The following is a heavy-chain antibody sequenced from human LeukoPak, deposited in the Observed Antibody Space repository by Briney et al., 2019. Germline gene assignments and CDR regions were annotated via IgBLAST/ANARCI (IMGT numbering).Heavy chain of an antibody. CDR1: GYTFTSYG. Sequence: ASVKVSCKASGYTFTSYGISWVRQAPGQGLEWMGWISAYNGNTNYAQKLQGRVTMTTDTSTSTAYMELRSLGSDDTAVYYCARDMGPTYYYDSSGFRYFDYWGQGTLVTVSS. J-gene: IGHJ4*02. CDR3: ARDMGPTYYYDSSGFRYFDY. D-gene: IGHD3-22*01. CDR2: ISAYNGNT. V-gene: IGHV1-18*01.